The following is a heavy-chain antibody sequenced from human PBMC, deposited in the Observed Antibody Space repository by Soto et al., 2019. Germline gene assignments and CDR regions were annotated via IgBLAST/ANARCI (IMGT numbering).Heavy chain of an antibody. J-gene: IGHJ6*02. Sequence: SQTLSLTCAISGDSVSSNSAAWNWIRQSPSRGLEWLGRTYYRSKWYNDYAVSVKSRITINPDTSKNQFSLQLNSVTPEDTAVYYCARSIPDFWSGYLPYYGMDVWGQGTTVTVSS. CDR1: GDSVSSNSAA. V-gene: IGHV6-1*01. D-gene: IGHD3-3*01. CDR3: ARSIPDFWSGYLPYYGMDV. CDR2: TYYRSKWYN.